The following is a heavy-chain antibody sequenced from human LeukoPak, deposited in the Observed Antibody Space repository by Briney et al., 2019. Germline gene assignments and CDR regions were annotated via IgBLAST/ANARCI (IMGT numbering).Heavy chain of an antibody. CDR3: ARGGPRSPYCSGGSCRTEYFQH. V-gene: IGHV4-34*01. J-gene: IGHJ1*01. CDR2: INHSGST. Sequence: SETLSLTCAVYGGSFSGYYWSWIRQPPGKGLEWIGEINHSGSTNYKPSLKSRVTISVDTSKNQFSLKLSSVTAADTAVYYCARGGPRSPYCSGGSCRTEYFQHWGQGTLVTVSS. CDR1: GGSFSGYY. D-gene: IGHD2-15*01.